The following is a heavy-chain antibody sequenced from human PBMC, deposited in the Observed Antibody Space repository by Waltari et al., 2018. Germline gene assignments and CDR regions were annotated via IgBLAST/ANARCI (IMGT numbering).Heavy chain of an antibody. CDR3: ARGGSSGWHNFDY. D-gene: IGHD6-19*01. CDR2: IYSGGST. Sequence: EVQLVESGGGLIQPGGSMRLSCAASELHVRSNYMSWVRQDPGKGLDWVSVIYSGGSTNYADSVKGRFSISRDKSKNTLYLQMNSLRAEDTAVYYCARGGSSGWHNFDYWGQGTLVTVSS. CDR1: ELHVRSNY. J-gene: IGHJ4*02. V-gene: IGHV3-53*01.